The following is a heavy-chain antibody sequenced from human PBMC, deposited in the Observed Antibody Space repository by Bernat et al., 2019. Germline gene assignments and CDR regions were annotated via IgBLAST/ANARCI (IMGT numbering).Heavy chain of an antibody. J-gene: IGHJ3*02. CDR3: AREIAYYYDSDAFDI. CDR2: IWYDGSNK. CDR1: GFTFSSYG. V-gene: IGHV3-33*01. D-gene: IGHD3-22*01. Sequence: QVQLVESGGGVVQPGRSLRLSCAASGFTFSSYGMHWVRQAPGKGLEWVAVIWYDGSNKYYADSVKGRFTISRDNSKNTLYLQMNSLRAEDTAVYYCAREIAYYYDSDAFDIWGQGTMVTVSS.